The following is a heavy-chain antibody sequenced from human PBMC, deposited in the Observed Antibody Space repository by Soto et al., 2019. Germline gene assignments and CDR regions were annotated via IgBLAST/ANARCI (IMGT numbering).Heavy chain of an antibody. J-gene: IGHJ3*02. D-gene: IGHD6-19*01. V-gene: IGHV3-30-3*01. CDR3: ARDQGYSSGWDAFDI. CDR1: GFTFSSYA. CDR2: ISYDGSNK. Sequence: QSGGSLRLSCAASGFTFSSYAMHWVRQSPGKGLEWVAVISYDGSNKYYADSVKGRFTISRDNSKNTLYLQMNSLRAEDTAVYYCARDQGYSSGWDAFDIWGQGTMVTVS.